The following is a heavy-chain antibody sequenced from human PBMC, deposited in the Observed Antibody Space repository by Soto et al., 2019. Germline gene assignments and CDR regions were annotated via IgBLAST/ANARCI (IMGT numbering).Heavy chain of an antibody. CDR3: SRGGSSWQPHEDY. Sequence: QVQLVQSGAEVKKPGASMKVSCKASGFTFTSYGISWVRQAPGQGLEWMGWVSAYNGNTHYAQKLQGRVTMTTDTSTTTAYLGMRSLRSDAMAVYYCSRGGSSWQPHEDYWGQGTLVTVSS. D-gene: IGHD6-13*01. CDR1: GFTFTSYG. V-gene: IGHV1-18*03. J-gene: IGHJ4*02. CDR2: VSAYNGNT.